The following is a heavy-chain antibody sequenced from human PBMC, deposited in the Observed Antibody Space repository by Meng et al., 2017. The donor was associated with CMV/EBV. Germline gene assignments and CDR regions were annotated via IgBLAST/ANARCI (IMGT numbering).Heavy chain of an antibody. V-gene: IGHV4-30-4*08. CDR1: GGSISSGDYY. CDR3: ARVMGPNRTPYYFDY. CDR2: IYYSGGT. J-gene: IGHJ4*02. Sequence: VKQPDAGPGLVRPSHPLSLTCTSSGGSISSGDYYWSWIRHPPGKGLEWIGYIYYSGGTYYNPSLKSRVTISVDTSKNQFSLKLSSVTAADTAVYYCARVMGPNRTPYYFDYWGQGTLVTVSS. D-gene: IGHD1-14*01.